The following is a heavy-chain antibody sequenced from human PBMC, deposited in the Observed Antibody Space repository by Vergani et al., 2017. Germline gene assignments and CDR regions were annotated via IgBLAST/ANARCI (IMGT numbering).Heavy chain of an antibody. V-gene: IGHV1-46*01. CDR2: INPSCGST. CDR1: GYTFTSYY. D-gene: IGHD5-12*01. Sequence: QVQLVQSGAAVKKPGASVKVSCKAFGYTFTSYYMHWVRQAPGQGLEWMGIINPSCGSTSYAQKFQGRVTMTRDTSTSTVYMELSSLRSEHTAVYYCAFSPPSQVACYFDYWGQGTLVTVSS. CDR3: AFSPPSQVACYFDY. J-gene: IGHJ4*02.